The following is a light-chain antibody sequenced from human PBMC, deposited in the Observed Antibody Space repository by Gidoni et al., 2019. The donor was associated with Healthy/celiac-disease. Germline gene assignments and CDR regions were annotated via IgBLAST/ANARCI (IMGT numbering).Light chain of an antibody. CDR1: SSNIGSNY. J-gene: IGLJ3*02. CDR2: RNN. Sequence: QSVLTQPPSASGTPGHGVTISCSGSSSNIGSNYVYWYQQLPGTAPKLLIYRNNQRPSGVPDRFSGSKSGTSASLAISGLRSEDEADYYCAAWDDSLNVFGGGTKLTVL. CDR3: AAWDDSLNV. V-gene: IGLV1-47*01.